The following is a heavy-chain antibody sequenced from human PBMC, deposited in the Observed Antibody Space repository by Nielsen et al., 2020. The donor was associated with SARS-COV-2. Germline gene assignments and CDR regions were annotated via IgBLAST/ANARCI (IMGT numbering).Heavy chain of an antibody. J-gene: IGHJ6*02. V-gene: IGHV3-30*03. CDR3: ARGLLVATVTTYYYYYGMDV. Sequence: GESLKTSCAASGFTFSSYGMHWVRQAPGKGLEWVAVISYDGSNKYYADSVKGRFTISRDNSKNTLYLQMNSLRAEDTAVYYCARGLLVATVTTYYYYYGMDVWGQGTTVTVSS. D-gene: IGHD4-17*01. CDR1: GFTFSSYG. CDR2: ISYDGSNK.